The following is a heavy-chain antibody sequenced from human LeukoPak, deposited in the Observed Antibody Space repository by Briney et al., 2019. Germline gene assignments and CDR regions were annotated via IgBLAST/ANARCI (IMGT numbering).Heavy chain of an antibody. V-gene: IGHV3-23*01. CDR3: AKFPQRFTIFGVVTPYYYYYYMDV. D-gene: IGHD3-3*01. J-gene: IGHJ6*03. CDR1: GFTFSSYA. CDR2: ISGSGGST. Sequence: GGSLRLSCAASGFTFSSYAMSWVRQAPGKGLEWVSAISGSGGSTYYADSVKGRFTISRDNSKNTLYLQMNSLRAEDTAVYYCAKFPQRFTIFGVVTPYYYYYYMDVWGKGTTVTVSS.